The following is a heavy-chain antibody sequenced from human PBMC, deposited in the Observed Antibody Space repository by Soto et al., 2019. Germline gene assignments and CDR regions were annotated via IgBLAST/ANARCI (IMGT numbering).Heavy chain of an antibody. V-gene: IGHV3-7*04. D-gene: IGHD3-10*01. CDR3: ARGAGSYFRRVVGAFDI. J-gene: IGHJ3*02. CDR2: IKQDGSEK. Sequence: GGSLRLSCTASGFSFSSYWMSWVRQAPGKGLEWVANIKQDGSEKYYVDSVKGRFTISRDNAKNSLYLRMNSLRAEDTAVYYCARGAGSYFRRVVGAFDIWGQGTMVTVSS. CDR1: GFSFSSYW.